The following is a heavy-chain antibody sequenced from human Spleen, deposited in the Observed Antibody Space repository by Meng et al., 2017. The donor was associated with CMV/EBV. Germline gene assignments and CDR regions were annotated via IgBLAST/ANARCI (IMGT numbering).Heavy chain of an antibody. CDR3: AREAYYDSSGDAFDI. J-gene: IGHJ3*02. CDR1: GFTFSSYA. CDR2: ISSTGNYI. Sequence: GGSLRLSCAASGFTFSSYAMNWVRQAPGKGLEWVSSISSTGNYIYYADSVKGRLTISRDNAKNSLYLQVNTLRAEDTAVYYCAREAYYDSSGDAFDIWGQGTMVTVSS. D-gene: IGHD3-22*01. V-gene: IGHV3-21*01.